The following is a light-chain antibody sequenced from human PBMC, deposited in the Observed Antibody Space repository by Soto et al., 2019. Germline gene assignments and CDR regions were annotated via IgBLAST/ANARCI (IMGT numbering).Light chain of an antibody. CDR1: QSVSSN. CDR3: QQYNNWPWWT. Sequence: EIVMTRSPATLSVSPGERATLSCRASQSVSSNLAWYQQKPGQAPRLLIYGASTRATGIPARFSGSGSGTEFTLTISSLQSEDFAVYYCQQYNNWPWWTFGQGTKVEIK. J-gene: IGKJ1*01. CDR2: GAS. V-gene: IGKV3-15*01.